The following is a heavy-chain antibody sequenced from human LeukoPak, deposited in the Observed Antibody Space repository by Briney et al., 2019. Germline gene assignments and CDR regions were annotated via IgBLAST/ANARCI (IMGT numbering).Heavy chain of an antibody. CDR1: GFTFDDYG. CDR2: INWNGGST. V-gene: IGHV3-20*04. CDR3: ARDSPGVSWYDY. D-gene: IGHD2-15*01. J-gene: IGHJ4*02. Sequence: PGGSLRLSCAASGFTFDDYGLSWVRQAPGKGLEWVSGINWNGGSTGYADSVKGRFTISRDNAKKSLYLQMHSLRAEDTAVYYCARDSPGVSWYDYWGQGTLVTVSS.